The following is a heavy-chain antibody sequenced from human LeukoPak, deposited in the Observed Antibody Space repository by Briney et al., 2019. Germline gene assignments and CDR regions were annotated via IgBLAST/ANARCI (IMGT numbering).Heavy chain of an antibody. Sequence: GSLRLSCAASGFTFRSDWMSWVRQAPGKGLEWVATIKHDLSETHYGDSVKGRFTVSRDNPTNSLFLQMNSLRVEDTALYFCAKWDFFGDYFSFDPRGQGTRVTVSS. CDR3: AKWDFFGDYFSFDP. CDR2: IKHDLSET. J-gene: IGHJ5*02. CDR1: GFTFRSDW. V-gene: IGHV3-7*01. D-gene: IGHD1-26*01.